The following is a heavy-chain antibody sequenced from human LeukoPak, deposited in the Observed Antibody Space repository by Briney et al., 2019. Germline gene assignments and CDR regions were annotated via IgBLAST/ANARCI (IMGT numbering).Heavy chain of an antibody. CDR3: ARVDCSSTSCYAHGNWFDP. Sequence: GESLKIPCKGSGYRFTSYWIGWVRQMPGKGLEWMGIIYPGDSDTRYSPSFQGQVTISADKSISTAYLQWSSLKASDTAMYYCARVDCSSTSCYAHGNWFDPWGQGTLVTVSS. J-gene: IGHJ5*02. CDR1: GYRFTSYW. CDR2: IYPGDSDT. V-gene: IGHV5-51*01. D-gene: IGHD2-2*01.